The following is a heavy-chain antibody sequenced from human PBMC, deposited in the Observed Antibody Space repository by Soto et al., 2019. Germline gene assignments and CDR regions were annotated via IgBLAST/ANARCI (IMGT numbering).Heavy chain of an antibody. CDR1: GFTLSDHY. CDR2: SRDKPQGYST. Sequence: GGSLRLSCAVSGFTLSDHYIDWVRQAPGKGLEWVGRSRDKPQGYSTAYAASVKGRFTTSRDESKNSAYLQMNSLKTEDTAVYYCVRAMYFSDSSGYTRCLDYWGQGTLVTVSS. V-gene: IGHV3-72*01. J-gene: IGHJ4*02. D-gene: IGHD3-22*01. CDR3: VRAMYFSDSSGYTRCLDY.